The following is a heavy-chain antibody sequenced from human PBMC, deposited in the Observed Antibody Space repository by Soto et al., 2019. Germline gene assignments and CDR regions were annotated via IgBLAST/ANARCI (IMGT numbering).Heavy chain of an antibody. Sequence: QVQLVQSGAEVKKPGSSVKVSCKASGGTLSSYAISWVREAPGHGLEWMGGIMPIFGTANYAQKFQGRVTITADESTSTAYMELSSLRSEDTAVYYCTQGGELPQYNWFDPWGQGTLVTVSS. V-gene: IGHV1-69*01. J-gene: IGHJ5*02. CDR2: IMPIFGTA. CDR3: TQGGELPQYNWFDP. CDR1: GGTLSSYA. D-gene: IGHD1-26*01.